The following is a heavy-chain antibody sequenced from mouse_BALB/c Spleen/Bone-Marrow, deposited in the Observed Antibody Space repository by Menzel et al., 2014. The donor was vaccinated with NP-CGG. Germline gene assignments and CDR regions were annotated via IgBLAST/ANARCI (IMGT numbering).Heavy chain of an antibody. Sequence: EVQLQQSGPELVKPGASMKITCKASDYSFTGYTMNWVKQSHGKNLEWIGLINPYNGGTKYIQKFKGKATLTVDKSSNTAYMELLSLTSEDSAVYYCVRIGYEDAMDDWGQGTSVTVAS. D-gene: IGHD2-14*01. V-gene: IGHV1-18*01. CDR1: DYSFTGYT. CDR3: VRIGYEDAMDD. J-gene: IGHJ4*01. CDR2: INPYNGGT.